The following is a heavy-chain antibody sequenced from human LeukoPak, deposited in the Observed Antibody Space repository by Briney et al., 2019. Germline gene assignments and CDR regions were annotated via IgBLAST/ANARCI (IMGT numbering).Heavy chain of an antibody. CDR1: GGSISSYY. D-gene: IGHD6-19*01. CDR2: IYYSGST. CDR3: ARLDSSGWYYFDY. V-gene: IGHV4-59*08. Sequence: SETLSLTCTVSGGSISSYYWSWIRQPPGKGLEWIGYIYYSGSTNYNPSLKSRVTISVDTSKNQFSLNLNSVTAADTAVYYCARLDSSGWYYFDYWGQGTLVTVSS. J-gene: IGHJ4*02.